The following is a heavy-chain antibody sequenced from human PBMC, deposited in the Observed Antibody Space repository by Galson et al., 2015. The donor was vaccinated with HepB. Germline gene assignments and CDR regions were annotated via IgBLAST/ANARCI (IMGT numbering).Heavy chain of an antibody. Sequence: SVKVSCKASGYTFTSYGISWVRQAPGQGLEWMGWISAYNGNTNYAQKLQGRVTMTTDTSTSTAYMELRSLRSDDTAVYYCARDPATITMIVVVTDQPLLDYWGQGTLATVSS. CDR3: ARDPATITMIVVVTDQPLLDY. D-gene: IGHD3-22*01. V-gene: IGHV1-18*04. J-gene: IGHJ4*02. CDR1: GYTFTSYG. CDR2: ISAYNGNT.